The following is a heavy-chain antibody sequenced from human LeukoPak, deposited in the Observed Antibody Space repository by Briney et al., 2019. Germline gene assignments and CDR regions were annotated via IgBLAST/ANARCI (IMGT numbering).Heavy chain of an antibody. Sequence: PGGSLRLSCAASGFTFSSYGMHWVRQAPGKGLEWVAVISYDGSNKYYADSVKGRFTISRDNSKNTLYLQMNSLRAEDTAVYYCARNSGSHHDAFDIWGQGTMVTVSS. J-gene: IGHJ3*02. D-gene: IGHD1-26*01. CDR3: ARNSGSHHDAFDI. CDR1: GFTFSSYG. V-gene: IGHV3-30*03. CDR2: ISYDGSNK.